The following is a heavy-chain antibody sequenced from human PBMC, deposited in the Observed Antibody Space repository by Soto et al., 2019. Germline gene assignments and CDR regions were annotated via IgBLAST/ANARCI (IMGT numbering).Heavy chain of an antibody. CDR2: IYYTGST. J-gene: IGHJ5*01. V-gene: IGHV4-31*03. CDR3: ARGNRAGAGLWFDT. D-gene: IGHD6-13*01. Sequence: QVQLQESGPGLVKPSQTLSLTCTVSGGSVSSGAYYWRWIRQHPGKGLEWIGYIYYTGSTYYNPSLQRRVTISVDTSKSQFSVKLSSVTAADMAVYYCARGNRAGAGLWFDTWGHGTLVTVSS. CDR1: GGSVSSGAYY.